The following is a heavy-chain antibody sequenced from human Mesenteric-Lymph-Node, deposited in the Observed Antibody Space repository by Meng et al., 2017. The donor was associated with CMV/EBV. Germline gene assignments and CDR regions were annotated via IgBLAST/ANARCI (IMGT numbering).Heavy chain of an antibody. V-gene: IGHV4-59*01. CDR2: VYYSGNT. CDR3: ARGGGGYSYGHDC. D-gene: IGHD5-18*01. Sequence: CTVSGGSISSYYWSWIRQPPGKGLEWIGYVYYSGNTNYNPSLKSRVTISLDTSKTQFSLKLSSVTTADTAVYYCARGGGGYSYGHDCWGQGTLVTVSS. CDR1: GGSISSYY. J-gene: IGHJ4*02.